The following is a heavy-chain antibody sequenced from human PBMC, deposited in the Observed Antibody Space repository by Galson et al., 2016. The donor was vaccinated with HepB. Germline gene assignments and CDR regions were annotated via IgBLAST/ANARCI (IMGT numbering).Heavy chain of an antibody. V-gene: IGHV2-5*02. CDR3: AHRGYDSYGYYSP. Sequence: PALVKPTQTLTLTCTFSGFSLSTSGVGVGWIRQPPGRALEWLAVIYWDDNKPYSPSLKSRLTITKDTSENQVVLTMTNMGPVDTATYYCAHRGYDSYGYYSPWSQGTLVTVSS. CDR1: GFSLSTSGVG. J-gene: IGHJ4*02. D-gene: IGHD3-22*01. CDR2: IYWDDNK.